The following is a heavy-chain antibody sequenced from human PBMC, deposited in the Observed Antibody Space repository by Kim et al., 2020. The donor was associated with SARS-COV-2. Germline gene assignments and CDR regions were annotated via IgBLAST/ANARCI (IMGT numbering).Heavy chain of an antibody. D-gene: IGHD4-17*01. J-gene: IGHJ4*02. Sequence: NYAQKFTGRVTITADESTSTAYMELSSLRSEDTAVYYCARVRVTTWSFDYWGQGTLVTVSS. V-gene: IGHV1-69*01. CDR3: ARVRVTTWSFDY.